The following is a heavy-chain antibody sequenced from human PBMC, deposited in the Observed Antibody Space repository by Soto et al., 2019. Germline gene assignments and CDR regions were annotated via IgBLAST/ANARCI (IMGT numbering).Heavy chain of an antibody. Sequence: EVQLLESGGGLVQPGGSLRLSCAASGFTFSSYAMSWVRQAPGKGLEWVSAISGSGGSTYYADSVKGRFTISRDNCKNSLYLQMDSLRAEDTAVYYCVKVSEYSYGYYFDYWGQGTLVTVSS. CDR3: VKVSEYSYGYYFDY. CDR1: GFTFSSYA. CDR2: ISGSGGST. J-gene: IGHJ4*02. V-gene: IGHV3-23*01. D-gene: IGHD5-18*01.